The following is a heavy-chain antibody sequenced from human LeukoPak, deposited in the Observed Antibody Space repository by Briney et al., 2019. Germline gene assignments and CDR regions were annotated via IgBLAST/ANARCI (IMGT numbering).Heavy chain of an antibody. J-gene: IGHJ4*02. CDR3: ARGYYGLNYFDY. V-gene: IGHV3-53*01. CDR1: GFAFSTYG. Sequence: GGSLRLSCAASGFAFSTYGMNWVRQAPGKGLEWVSVIYSDGSTYYADSVKGRFTISRDHSKNTLYLQMNSLRAEDTAVYYCARGYYGLNYFDYWGQGTLVTVSS. D-gene: IGHD3-16*01. CDR2: IYSDGST.